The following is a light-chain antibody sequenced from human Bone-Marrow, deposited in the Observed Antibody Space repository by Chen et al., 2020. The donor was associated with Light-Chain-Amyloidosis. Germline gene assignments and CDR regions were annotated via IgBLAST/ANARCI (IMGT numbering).Light chain of an antibody. CDR1: QTISSNY. V-gene: IGKV3-20*01. Sequence: EIVLTQSPGTLSLSPGEGANLSCRASQTISSNYLTWYQQKFGQAPRLLIYGSSSRATGIPDRLTGSGSGTDFTLHITRLEPEDFAMYYYQQYGTSPLTFGGGTKVEIK. CDR3: QQYGTSPLT. J-gene: IGKJ4*01. CDR2: GSS.